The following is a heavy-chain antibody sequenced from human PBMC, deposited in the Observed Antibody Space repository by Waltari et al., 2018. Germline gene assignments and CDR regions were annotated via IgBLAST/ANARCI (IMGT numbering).Heavy chain of an antibody. CDR2: INTDGSST. Sequence: EVQLVESGGGLVQPGGSLRLSCAASGFTFSSYWMHWVRQAPGKGLVGVSRINTDGSSTRYADSVKGRFTISRDNAKNTLYLQMNSLRAEDTAVYYCARETTTHYYYYMDVWGKGTTVTVSS. J-gene: IGHJ6*03. CDR1: GFTFSSYW. CDR3: ARETTTHYYYYMDV. V-gene: IGHV3-74*01. D-gene: IGHD4-17*01.